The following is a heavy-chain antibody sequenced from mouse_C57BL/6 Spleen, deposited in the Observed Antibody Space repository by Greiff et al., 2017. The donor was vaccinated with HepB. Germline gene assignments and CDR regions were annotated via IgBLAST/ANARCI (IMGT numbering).Heavy chain of an antibody. J-gene: IGHJ3*01. V-gene: IGHV1-82*01. Sequence: VQLVESGPELVKPGASVKISCKASGYAFSSSWMNWVKQRPGKGLEWIGRIYPGDGDTNYNGKFKGKATLTADKSSSTAYMQLSSLTSEDSAVYFCARQLRLQGWFAYWGQGTLVTVSA. D-gene: IGHD3-2*02. CDR1: GYAFSSSW. CDR2: IYPGDGDT. CDR3: ARQLRLQGWFAY.